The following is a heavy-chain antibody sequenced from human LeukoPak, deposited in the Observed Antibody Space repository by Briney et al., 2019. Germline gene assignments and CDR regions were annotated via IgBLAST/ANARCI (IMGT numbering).Heavy chain of an antibody. CDR2: ISYDGSNK. CDR1: GFTFSSYG. D-gene: IGHD5-24*01. J-gene: IGHJ5*02. Sequence: GGSLRLSCAASGFTFSSYGMHWVRQAPGKGLEWVAVISYDGSNKYYADSVKGRFTISRDNSKNTLYLQMNSLRAEDTAVYCCAKGSVEMATWGQGTLVTVSS. V-gene: IGHV3-30*18. CDR3: AKGSVEMAT.